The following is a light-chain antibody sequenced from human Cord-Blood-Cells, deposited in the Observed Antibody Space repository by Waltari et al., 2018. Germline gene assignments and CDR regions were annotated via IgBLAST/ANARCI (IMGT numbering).Light chain of an antibody. Sequence: DIQMTQSPSSLSASVGDRVTITCRASQSISSYLNWYQQKPGKAPELLIYASSSLQSGVPSMFSGSRSATDFTLTISSPQPEDFATYYGQQSYSTPVTFGPGTKVDIK. CDR2: ASS. CDR1: QSISSY. J-gene: IGKJ3*01. CDR3: QQSYSTPVT. V-gene: IGKV1-39*01.